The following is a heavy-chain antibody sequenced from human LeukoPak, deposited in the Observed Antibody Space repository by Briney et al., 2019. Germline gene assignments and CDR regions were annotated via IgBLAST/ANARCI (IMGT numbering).Heavy chain of an antibody. CDR2: IYYSGST. V-gene: IGHV4-31*03. CDR3: ARDHSYYYDSSGAIL. D-gene: IGHD3-22*01. CDR1: GGSISSSSYS. J-gene: IGHJ4*02. Sequence: SETLSLTCTVSGGSISSSSYSWGWIRQPPGKGLEWIGYIYYSGSTYYNPSLKSRVTISVDTSKNQFSLKLSSVTAADTAVYYCARDHSYYYDSSGAILWGQGTLVTVSS.